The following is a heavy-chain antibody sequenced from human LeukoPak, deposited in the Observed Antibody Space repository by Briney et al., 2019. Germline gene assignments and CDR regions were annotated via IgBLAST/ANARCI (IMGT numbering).Heavy chain of an antibody. V-gene: IGHV4-39*01. CDR3: ARLSAAGTISVDS. J-gene: IGHJ4*02. Sequence: PSETLSLTCTVSGASTNSSSYYWGWIRQPPGKGLEWIGNIYYTGSTYYNPSLKSRVTISVDRSKNQFSLKLSSVTAADTAVYYCARLSAAGTISVDSWGQGTLVTVSS. CDR1: GASTNSSSYY. CDR2: IYYTGST. D-gene: IGHD6-13*01.